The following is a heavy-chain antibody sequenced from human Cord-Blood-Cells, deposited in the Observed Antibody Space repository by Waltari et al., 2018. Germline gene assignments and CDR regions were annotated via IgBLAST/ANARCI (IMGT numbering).Heavy chain of an antibody. D-gene: IGHD2-21*01. V-gene: IGHV3-9*01. CDR1: GFTFDDYA. J-gene: IGHJ5*02. CDR3: AKDIGRVGIGGNWFDP. CDR2: ISWNGGSI. Sequence: EVQLVESGGGLVQPGRSLRLSCAASGFTFDDYAMHWVRQAPGKGLEWVSGISWNGGSIGYADSVKGRLTTARYNAKNSLYLQMNSLRAEDTALYYCAKDIGRVGIGGNWFDPWGQGTLVTVSS.